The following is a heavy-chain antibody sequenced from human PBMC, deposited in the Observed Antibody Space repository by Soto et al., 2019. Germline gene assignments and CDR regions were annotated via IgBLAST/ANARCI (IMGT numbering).Heavy chain of an antibody. CDR1: GFTFSSYA. J-gene: IGHJ4*02. CDR2: IWFDGSNK. V-gene: IGHV3-33*01. Sequence: QVHLVESGGGVVQPGGSLRLSCAASGFTFSSYAIHWVRQAPGKGLELVAIIWFDGSNKYYADSVKGRCSISRDNSRNTLFLQMDSLRTQDTAVYYCARGQLPAATTDFHFWGQGTLVIVSS. D-gene: IGHD2-15*01. CDR3: ARGQLPAATTDFHF.